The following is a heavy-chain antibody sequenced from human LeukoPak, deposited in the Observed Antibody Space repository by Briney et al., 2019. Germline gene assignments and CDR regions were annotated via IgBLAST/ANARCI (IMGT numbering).Heavy chain of an antibody. J-gene: IGHJ4*02. V-gene: IGHV3-30*03. CDR1: GFTFSSYG. Sequence: GGSLRLSCAASGFTFSSYGMHWVRQAPGKGLEWVAVISYDGSNRYYADSVKGRFTISRDNAKNSLYLQMNSLRAEDTAVYYCARGYCSGGSCYSADLIDYWGQGTLVTVSS. CDR2: ISYDGSNR. D-gene: IGHD2-15*01. CDR3: ARGYCSGGSCYSADLIDY.